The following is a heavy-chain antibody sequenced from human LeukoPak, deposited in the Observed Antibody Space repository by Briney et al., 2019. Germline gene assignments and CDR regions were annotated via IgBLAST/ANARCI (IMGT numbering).Heavy chain of an antibody. D-gene: IGHD6-19*01. V-gene: IGHV4-34*01. CDR3: ARGRGSSGWYYY. CDR2: INHSGST. Sequence: SETLSLTCAVYGGSFSGYYWSWIRPPPGKGLEWIGEINHSGSTNYNPSLKSRVTISVDTSKNQFSLKLSSVTAADTAVYYCARGRGSSGWYYYWGQGTLVTVSS. J-gene: IGHJ4*03. CDR1: GGSFSGYY.